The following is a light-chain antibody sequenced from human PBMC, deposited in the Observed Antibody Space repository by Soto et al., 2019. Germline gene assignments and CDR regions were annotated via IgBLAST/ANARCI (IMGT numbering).Light chain of an antibody. CDR3: QQYGGSPPGVT. J-gene: IGKJ4*01. V-gene: IGKV3-20*01. CDR2: GAS. CDR1: QSVSSSY. Sequence: ELVLTQSPGTLSLSPRERATLSCRASQSVSSSYLAWYQQKPGQAPRLLIYGASSWATGIPDRFSGSGSGTANTLTITILAPEDFAVYDCQQYGGSPPGVTFGGGTKVEIK.